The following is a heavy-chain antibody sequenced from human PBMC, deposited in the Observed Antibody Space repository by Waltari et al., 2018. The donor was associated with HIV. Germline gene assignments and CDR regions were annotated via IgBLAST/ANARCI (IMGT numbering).Heavy chain of an antibody. CDR2: IIPIFGTA. CDR1: GATFSSYA. D-gene: IGHD1-26*01. V-gene: IGHV1-69*06. CDR3: ARDLGYSGSYKAPY. Sequence: QVQLVQSGAEVKKPGSSVKVSCKASGATFSSYAISWVRQAHGQGLEWMGGIIPIFGTANYAQKFQGRVTITADKSTSTAYMELSSLRSEDTAVYYCARDLGYSGSYKAPYWGQGTLVTVSS. J-gene: IGHJ4*02.